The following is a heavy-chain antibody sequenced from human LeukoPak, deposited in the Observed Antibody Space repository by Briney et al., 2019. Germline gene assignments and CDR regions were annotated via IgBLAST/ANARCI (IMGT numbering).Heavy chain of an antibody. CDR3: ARSSGQGYFDY. V-gene: IGHV4-39*07. D-gene: IGHD5-12*01. Sequence: SETLSLTCTVSGGYYWGWIRQPPGKGLEWIGSIYYSGSTYYNPSLKSRVTISVDTSKNQFSLKLSSVTAADTAVYYCARSSGQGYFDYWAREPWSPSPQ. CDR1: GGYY. J-gene: IGHJ4*02. CDR2: IYYSGST.